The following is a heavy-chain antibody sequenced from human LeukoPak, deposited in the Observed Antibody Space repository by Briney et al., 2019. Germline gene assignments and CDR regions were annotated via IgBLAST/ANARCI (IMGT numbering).Heavy chain of an antibody. D-gene: IGHD5-18*01. CDR3: AKDHRYSYGRNWFDP. CDR1: GFTFSSYA. Sequence: GGSLRLSCAASGFTFSSYAMSWVRQAPGKGLEWVSAISGSGGSTYYADSVKGRFTISRDNSKNTLYLQMNSLRAEDTAVYYCAKDHRYSYGRNWFDPWGQGTLVTVSS. J-gene: IGHJ5*02. V-gene: IGHV3-23*01. CDR2: ISGSGGST.